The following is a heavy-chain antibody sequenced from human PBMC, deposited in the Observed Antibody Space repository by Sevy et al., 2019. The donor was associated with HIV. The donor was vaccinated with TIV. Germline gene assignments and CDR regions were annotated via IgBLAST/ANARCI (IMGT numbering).Heavy chain of an antibody. CDR2: FDPEDGET. CDR1: GYTLSDLS. J-gene: IGHJ4*02. V-gene: IGHV1-24*01. D-gene: IGHD3-22*01. CDR3: ATLEYFYDTSGYSSGDY. Sequence: ASVKVSYKVSGYTLSDLSMYWVRQAPGKGLEWMGGFDPEDGETIYAQKFQGRVTMTEDTSTDTAYMELSSLRSEDTAVYYCATLEYFYDTSGYSSGDYWGQGTLVTVSS.